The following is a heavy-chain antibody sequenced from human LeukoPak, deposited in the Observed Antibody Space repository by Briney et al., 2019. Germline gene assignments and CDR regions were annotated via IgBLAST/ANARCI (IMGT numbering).Heavy chain of an antibody. Sequence: GGSLRLSCVASGFTLSSYSMNWVRQAPGKGLEWVSYISNSGSTIDYADSVKGRFTISRDNAKNSLYLQMNSLRAEDTAVYYCARDLAYDYVWGSYRYTVGAFDYWGQGTLVTVSS. D-gene: IGHD3-16*02. V-gene: IGHV3-48*04. CDR3: ARDLAYDYVWGSYRYTVGAFDY. CDR1: GFTLSSYS. CDR2: ISNSGSTI. J-gene: IGHJ4*02.